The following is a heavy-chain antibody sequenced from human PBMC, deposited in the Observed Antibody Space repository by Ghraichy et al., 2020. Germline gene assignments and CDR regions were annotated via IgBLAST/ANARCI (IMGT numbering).Heavy chain of an antibody. V-gene: IGHV3-30*18. J-gene: IGHJ3*02. CDR2: ISYDGNNK. CDR3: AKVAYSGRYYAGVDI. CDR1: GFTFTTYV. D-gene: IGHD1-26*01. Sequence: GGSLRLSCAVSGFTFTTYVMHWVRQAPGEGLEWVAVISYDGNNKYYADSVKGRFTISRDKNTLFLQMNSLRAEDTAVYYCAKVAYSGRYYAGVDIWGQGTMVTVSS.